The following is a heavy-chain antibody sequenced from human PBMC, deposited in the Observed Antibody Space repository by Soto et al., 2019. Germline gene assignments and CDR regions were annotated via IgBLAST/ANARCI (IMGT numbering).Heavy chain of an antibody. D-gene: IGHD6-19*01. V-gene: IGHV4-39*01. CDR3: ARLPYSSGWTFWFDP. J-gene: IGHJ5*02. CDR2: IYYSGST. Sequence: PSETLSLTCTVSGGSISSSSYYWGWLRQPPGKGLEWIGSIYYSGSTYYNPSLKSRVTISVDTSKNQFSLKLSSVTAADTAVYYCARLPYSSGWTFWFDPWGQGTLVTVSS. CDR1: GGSISSSSYY.